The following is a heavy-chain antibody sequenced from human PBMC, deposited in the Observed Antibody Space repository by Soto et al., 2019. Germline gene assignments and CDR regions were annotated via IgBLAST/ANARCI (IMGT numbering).Heavy chain of an antibody. CDR3: ASLSQQLVLLSWPQDYYGMDV. CDR2: ISSSSSYT. CDR1: GFTFSDYY. D-gene: IGHD6-13*01. J-gene: IGHJ6*02. V-gene: IGHV3-11*06. Sequence: PGGSLRLSCAASGFTFSDYYMSWIRQAPGKGLEWVSYISSSSSYTNYADSVKGRFTISRDNAKNSLYLQMNSLRAEDTAVYYCASLSQQLVLLSWPQDYYGMDVWGQGTTVTVSS.